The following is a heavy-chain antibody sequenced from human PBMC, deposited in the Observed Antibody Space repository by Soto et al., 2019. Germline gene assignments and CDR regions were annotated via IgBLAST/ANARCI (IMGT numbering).Heavy chain of an antibody. D-gene: IGHD6-19*01. Sequence: LSLTCTVSGGSINSNNYYWAWIRQPPGKGLAWIASIYYDGSIYYNTSLKSRVTISRDTSKNQFSLRLTSVTAADTAVYYCATVVVAGTRHTYFDFRGQGILV. CDR2: IYYDGSI. V-gene: IGHV4-39*02. J-gene: IGHJ4*02. CDR1: GGSINSNNYY. CDR3: ATVVVAGTRHTYFDF.